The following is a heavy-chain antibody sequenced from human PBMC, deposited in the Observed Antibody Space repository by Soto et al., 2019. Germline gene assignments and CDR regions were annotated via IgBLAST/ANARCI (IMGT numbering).Heavy chain of an antibody. CDR2: ISSSSSYI. CDR1: GFTFSSYS. CDR3: AREGIAVAGKSFDY. D-gene: IGHD6-19*01. J-gene: IGHJ4*02. Sequence: VGSLRFSCAASGFTFSSYSMNWVRQAPGKGLEWVSSISSSSSYIYYADSVKGRFTISRDNAKNSLYLQMNSLRAEDTAVYYCAREGIAVAGKSFDYWGQGTLVTVSS. V-gene: IGHV3-21*01.